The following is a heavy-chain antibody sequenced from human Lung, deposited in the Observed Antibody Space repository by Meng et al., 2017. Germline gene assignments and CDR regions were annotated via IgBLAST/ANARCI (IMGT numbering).Heavy chain of an antibody. V-gene: IGHV4-34*01. CDR3: ARGPTTMAHDFNY. Sequence: QVPHLQGGGGLLQPSDTLCLACVVSGGFFKDYYWSWIRHPPGKGLEWIGEINHSGSTNYNPSLESRATISVDTSQNTLSLKLSSVTAADSAVYYCARGPTTMAHDFNYWGQGTLVTVSS. CDR1: GGFFKDYY. CDR2: INHSGST. D-gene: IGHD4-11*01. J-gene: IGHJ4*02.